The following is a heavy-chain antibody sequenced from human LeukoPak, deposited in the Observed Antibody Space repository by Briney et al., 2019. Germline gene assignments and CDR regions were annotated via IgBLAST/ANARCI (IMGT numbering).Heavy chain of an antibody. J-gene: IGHJ6*03. CDR3: ARVAGKVVRGVIIYYMDV. Sequence: GASVKVSCKASGGTFSSYAISWVRQAPGQGLEWMGGIIPIFGTANYAQKFQGRVTITADESTSTAYMELSSLRSEDTAVYYCARVAGKVVRGVIIYYMDVWGKGTTVTISS. V-gene: IGHV1-69*13. CDR2: IIPIFGTA. CDR1: GGTFSSYA. D-gene: IGHD3-10*01.